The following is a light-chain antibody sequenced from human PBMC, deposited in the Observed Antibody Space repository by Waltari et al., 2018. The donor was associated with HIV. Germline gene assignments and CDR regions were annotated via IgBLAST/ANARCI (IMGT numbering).Light chain of an antibody. Sequence: QSVVTQPPSVSGTPGQTVTISCSGSTSNTGINTVNWYQPLPGTAPKRLIYGNYQRPSGVPDRFSASKSGTSASLAISGLQSEDEADYYCASWDASLNGWVFGGGTKLTVL. CDR1: TSNTGINT. V-gene: IGLV1-44*01. J-gene: IGLJ3*02. CDR2: GNY. CDR3: ASWDASLNGWV.